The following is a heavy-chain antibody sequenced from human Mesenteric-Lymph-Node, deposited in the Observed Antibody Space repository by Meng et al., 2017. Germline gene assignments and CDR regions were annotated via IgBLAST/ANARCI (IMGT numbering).Heavy chain of an antibody. V-gene: IGHV3-74*01. CDR2: INSDGSFT. CDR1: GFTFSNAW. D-gene: IGHD6-13*01. CDR3: ARGYGSSWHSPFQH. J-gene: IGHJ1*01. Sequence: VPLGVCGGGMRNPGGSLRLSCAASGFTFSNAWMCWVRQAPGKGLEWVGRINSDGSFTSYAESVKGRFTISRDNAKNTVYLQMNSLRGEDTAVYYCARGYGSSWHSPFQHWGQGTLVTVSS.